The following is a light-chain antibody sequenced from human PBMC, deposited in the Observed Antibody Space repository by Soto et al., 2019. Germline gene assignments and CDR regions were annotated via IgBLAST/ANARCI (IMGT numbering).Light chain of an antibody. CDR1: QSVSSK. V-gene: IGKV3-15*01. J-gene: IGKJ1*01. CDR2: GAS. Sequence: EIVMTQSPATLSVSPGERDTLSCRASQSVSSKLVWYQQKPGQAPRLLIYGASTRATGIPARFSGGGSGTEFTLTISSLQSEDFAVYYCQQYNNWPRTFGQGTKVDIK. CDR3: QQYNNWPRT.